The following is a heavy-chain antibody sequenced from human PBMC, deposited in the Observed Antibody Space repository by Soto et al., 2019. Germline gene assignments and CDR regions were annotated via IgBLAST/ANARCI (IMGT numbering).Heavy chain of an antibody. CDR3: ARGQRFSDWFDP. CDR1: GGSMSSYY. J-gene: IGHJ5*02. V-gene: IGHV4-4*07. Sequence: LSLTCTVSGGSMSSYYWTWIRQPAGKGLEWIGRVYSSGGTHYNPSLKSRVTISLDTSKNQFSLRLLSVTDADTAVYYCARGQRFSDWFDPWGQGTLVTV. D-gene: IGHD3-3*01. CDR2: VYSSGGT.